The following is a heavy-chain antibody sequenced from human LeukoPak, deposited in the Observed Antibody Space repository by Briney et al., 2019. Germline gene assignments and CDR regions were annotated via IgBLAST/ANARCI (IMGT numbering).Heavy chain of an antibody. V-gene: IGHV3-48*01. Sequence: GGSLRLSCAASGFTSNTYSMNRVRQAPGKGLEWVSYISYISSSSSIIYYADSVKGRFTISRDSAKNSLYLQMNSLRAEDTAVYYCARDLNAFDIWGQGTMVTVSS. CDR2: ISSSSSII. J-gene: IGHJ3*02. CDR3: ARDLNAFDI. CDR1: GFTSNTYS.